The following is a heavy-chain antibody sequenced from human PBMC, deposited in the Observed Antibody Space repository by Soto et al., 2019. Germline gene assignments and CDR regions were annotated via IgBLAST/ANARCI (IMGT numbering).Heavy chain of an antibody. D-gene: IGHD3-16*02. Sequence: QVQLVESGGGVVQPGRSLRLSCAASGFTFSSYGMHWVRQAPGKGLEWVAVIWYDGSNKYYADSVKGRFTISRDNSKNTLYLQMNSLRAEDTAVYYCAREKGSPVIWSFDYWGRGTLVTVSS. CDR1: GFTFSSYG. V-gene: IGHV3-33*01. CDR2: IWYDGSNK. CDR3: AREKGSPVIWSFDY. J-gene: IGHJ4*02.